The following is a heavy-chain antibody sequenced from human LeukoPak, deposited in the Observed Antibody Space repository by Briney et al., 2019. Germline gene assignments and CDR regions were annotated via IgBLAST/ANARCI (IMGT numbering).Heavy chain of an antibody. CDR3: ARVRDYYDSSGYYIDY. V-gene: IGHV1-2*02. Sequence: GASVKVSCKASGYTFTGYYMHWVRQAPGQGLEWMGWINPNSGGTNYAQKFQGRVTMTRDTSISTAYMELSRLRSDDTALYYCARVRDYYDSSGYYIDYWGQGTLVTVSS. CDR1: GYTFTGYY. CDR2: INPNSGGT. D-gene: IGHD3-22*01. J-gene: IGHJ4*02.